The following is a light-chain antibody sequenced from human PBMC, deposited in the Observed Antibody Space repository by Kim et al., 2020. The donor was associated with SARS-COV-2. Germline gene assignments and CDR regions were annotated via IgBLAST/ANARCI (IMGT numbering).Light chain of an antibody. CDR1: SSNIGSNS. V-gene: IGLV1-44*01. J-gene: IGLJ1*01. Sequence: GQRVTISCSGSSSNIGSNSVNWYHHLPGAAPKLLIYSDHYRPSGVPDRFSGSKTGTSASLAITGLQSEDEADYYCATWDDSLDAYLFGTGTKVTVL. CDR3: ATWDDSLDAYL. CDR2: SDH.